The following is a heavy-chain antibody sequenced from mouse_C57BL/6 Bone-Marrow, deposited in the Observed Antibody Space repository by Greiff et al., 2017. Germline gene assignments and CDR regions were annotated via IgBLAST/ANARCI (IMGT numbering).Heavy chain of an antibody. CDR1: GYTFTSYW. Sequence: VQLQQSGAELVKPGASVKMSCKASGYTFTSYWITWVKQRPGQGLEWIGDIYPGSGSTNYNEKFKSKATLTVDTSSSTAYMQLSSLTSEDSAVYYCARWGNIWLRRRGHYFDYWGQGTTLTVSS. CDR3: ARWGNIWLRRRGHYFDY. CDR2: IYPGSGST. D-gene: IGHD2-2*01. V-gene: IGHV1-55*01. J-gene: IGHJ2*01.